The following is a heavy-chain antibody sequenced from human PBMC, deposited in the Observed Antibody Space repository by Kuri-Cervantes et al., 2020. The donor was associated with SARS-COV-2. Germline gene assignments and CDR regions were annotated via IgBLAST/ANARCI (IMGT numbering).Heavy chain of an antibody. D-gene: IGHD3-22*01. J-gene: IGHJ6*02. CDR3: ARDIPKITLILIAIFKESYAMDV. Sequence: GESLKISCAASGFTFSAYSMNWVRQAPGKGLEWVSSIGSTGYYIYYADSVKGRFTISRDNSKNTLYLQMNSLRPEDTAVYYCARDIPKITLILIAIFKESYAMDVWGQGTTVTVSS. CDR1: GFTFSAYS. CDR2: IGSTGYYI. V-gene: IGHV3-21*01.